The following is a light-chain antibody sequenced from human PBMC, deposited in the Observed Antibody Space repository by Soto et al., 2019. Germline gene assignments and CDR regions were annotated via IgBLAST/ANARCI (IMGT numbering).Light chain of an antibody. V-gene: IGKV3-20*01. Sequence: EIVLTQSPGTLSLSPGERATLSCRASQRVSSSYLAWYQQKPGQAPRLLIYGASSRATGIPDRFSGSGSGTDFTLTISRLEPEDFAVYICHLYGSSPPFTFGQGTKVEI. CDR3: HLYGSSPPFT. CDR1: QRVSSSY. CDR2: GAS. J-gene: IGKJ2*01.